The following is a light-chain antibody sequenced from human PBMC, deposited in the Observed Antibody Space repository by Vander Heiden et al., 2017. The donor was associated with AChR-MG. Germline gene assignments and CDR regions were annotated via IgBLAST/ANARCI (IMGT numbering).Light chain of an antibody. V-gene: IGLV1-40*01. CDR1: SSNIGADYD. Sequence: QSVLTQPPSVSEAPGHRLTISCTGSSSNIGADYDVHWYQQLPGTAPKLLIYGNTNRPSGVPDRFSGSKSGTSASLAITGLQAEDEADYYCQSYDSSLSGPVVFGGGTKLTVL. CDR2: GNT. CDR3: QSYDSSLSGPVV. J-gene: IGLJ2*01.